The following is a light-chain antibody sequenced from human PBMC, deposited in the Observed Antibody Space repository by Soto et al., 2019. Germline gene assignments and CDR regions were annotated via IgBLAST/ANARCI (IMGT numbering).Light chain of an antibody. CDR1: QSISSY. V-gene: IGKV1-39*01. J-gene: IGKJ1*01. Sequence: DIQMTQSPSSLSASVGDRVTITCRASQSISSYLNCYQQKPGKAPKLLIYAASSLQSGVPSRFSGSGSGTDFTLTISSLQPEDFATYYCQQSYSTHWTFGQGTKVEIK. CDR2: AAS. CDR3: QQSYSTHWT.